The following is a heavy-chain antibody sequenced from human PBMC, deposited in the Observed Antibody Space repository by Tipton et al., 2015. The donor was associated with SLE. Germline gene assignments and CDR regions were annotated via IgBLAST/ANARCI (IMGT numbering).Heavy chain of an antibody. J-gene: IGHJ4*02. CDR3: ARQGRATTFGN. CDR1: GYSISSGYY. D-gene: IGHD5-24*01. CDR2: IYYSGST. Sequence: TLSLTCAVSGYSISSGYYWGWIRQHPGKGLEWIGDIYYSGSTYYNPSLKSRVTISVDTSKNQFSLKMSSVTAADTAVYYCARQGRATTFGNWGQGTLVTVSS. V-gene: IGHV4-31*11.